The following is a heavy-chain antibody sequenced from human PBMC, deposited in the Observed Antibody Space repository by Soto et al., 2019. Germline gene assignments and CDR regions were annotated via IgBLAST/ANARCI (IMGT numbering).Heavy chain of an antibody. CDR2: IIPIFGTA. Sequence: SSVKVSCKASGGTFSSYAISWVRQAPGQGLEWMGGIIPIFGTANYAQKFQGRVTITADESTSTAYMELSSLRSEATAVYYCARVGSGPDWGNASTWGKRTLLTVSS. V-gene: IGHV1-69*13. CDR1: GGTFSSYA. CDR3: ARVGSGPDWGNAST. D-gene: IGHD3-16*01. J-gene: IGHJ5*02.